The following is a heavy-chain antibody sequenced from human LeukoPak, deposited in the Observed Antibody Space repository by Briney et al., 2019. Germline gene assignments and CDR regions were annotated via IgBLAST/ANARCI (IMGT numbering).Heavy chain of an antibody. CDR2: ISGSGGST. CDR1: GFTFSSYA. Sequence: YPGGSLRLSCAASGFTFSSYAMSWVRQAPGKGLEWVSAISGSGGSTYYADSVKGRFTISRDNSKNTLYVQMNSLRAEDTAVYYCAKSGNGYYNLDSWGQGTLVTVSS. D-gene: IGHD3-9*01. V-gene: IGHV3-23*01. CDR3: AKSGNGYYNLDS. J-gene: IGHJ4*02.